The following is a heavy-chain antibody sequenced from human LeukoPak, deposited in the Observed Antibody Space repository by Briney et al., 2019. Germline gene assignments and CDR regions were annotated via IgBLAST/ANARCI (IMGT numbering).Heavy chain of an antibody. V-gene: IGHV4-31*03. CDR2: IYYGGTT. Sequence: SQTLSLTCTVSGGSISSGGYYWSWIRQHPGKGLEWIGHIYYGGTTEYNPSLESRITISVATSKTQFSLKLNSVTAADTAVYYCARGGATVTDYWGQGNLVTVSS. D-gene: IGHD4-17*01. CDR3: ARGGATVTDY. J-gene: IGHJ4*02. CDR1: GGSISSGGYY.